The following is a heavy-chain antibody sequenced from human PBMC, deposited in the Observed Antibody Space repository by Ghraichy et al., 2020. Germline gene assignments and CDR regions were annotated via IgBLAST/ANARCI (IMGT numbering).Heavy chain of an antibody. CDR1: GYTFTSYG. CDR3: ARGGLVVVVADMFDY. CDR2: ISAYNGNT. Sequence: ASVKVSCKASGYTFTSYGISWVRQAPGQGLEWMGWISAYNGNTNYAQKLQGRVTMTTDTSTSTAYMELRSLRSDDTAVYYCARGGLVVVVADMFDYWGQGTLVTVSS. J-gene: IGHJ4*02. V-gene: IGHV1-18*04. D-gene: IGHD2-15*01.